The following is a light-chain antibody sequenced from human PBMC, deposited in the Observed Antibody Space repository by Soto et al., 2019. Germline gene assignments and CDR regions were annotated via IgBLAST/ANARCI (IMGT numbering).Light chain of an antibody. CDR2: DVS. J-gene: IGKJ5*01. CDR3: QQRAEWPPVI. CDR1: ESFNSY. V-gene: IGKV3-11*01. Sequence: EIVLTQSPATLSLSPGERATLSCRASESFNSYLTWYQQKPGQSPRLLIYDVSNRATGIPARFSGSGSGTDFTLTISSLEPEDSAVYYCQQRAEWPPVIFGQGTRLEIK.